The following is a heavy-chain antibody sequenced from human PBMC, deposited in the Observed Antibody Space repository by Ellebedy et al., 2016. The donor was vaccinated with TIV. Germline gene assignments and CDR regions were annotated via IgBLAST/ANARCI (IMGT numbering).Heavy chain of an antibody. CDR3: ARDSGFYCLDF. CDR2: INSDGSEK. V-gene: IGHV3-7*01. CDR1: GLPFTNSW. J-gene: IGHJ4*02. D-gene: IGHD2-15*01. Sequence: GGSLRLXXVASGLPFTNSWMTWVRQTPGKGLEWVASINSDGSEKRYVDSAKGRFTISRDNAANSVFLQMSSLRAHDTAVYYCARDSGFYCLDFWGQGTLVTVSS.